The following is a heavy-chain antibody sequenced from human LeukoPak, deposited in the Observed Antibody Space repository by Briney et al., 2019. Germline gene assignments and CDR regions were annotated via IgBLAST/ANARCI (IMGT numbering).Heavy chain of an antibody. CDR3: ARDRGDTAIYFDY. D-gene: IGHD5-18*01. CDR1: GFTFSSYA. CDR2: ISYDGSNK. J-gene: IGHJ4*02. V-gene: IGHV3-30-3*01. Sequence: GGSLRLSCAASGFTFSSYAMSWVRQAPGKGLEWVAVISYDGSNKYYADSVKGRFTISRDNSKNTLYLQMNSLRAEDTAVYYCARDRGDTAIYFDYWGQGTLVTVSS.